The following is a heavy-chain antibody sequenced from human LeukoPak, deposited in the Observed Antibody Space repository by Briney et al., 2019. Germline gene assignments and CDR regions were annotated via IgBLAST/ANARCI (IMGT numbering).Heavy chain of an antibody. V-gene: IGHV3-30-3*01. CDR3: ARVGSRYCSGANCYDGF. CDR2: ISYDGNNQ. CDR1: GFAFSSLA. D-gene: IGHD2-15*01. J-gene: IGHJ4*02. Sequence: PGTSLRLSCAVSGFAFSSLAMHWVRQAPGKGLEWVAFISYDGNNQYYADSVEGRFTISRDNSKNTLYLQMNNLRAEDTAIYYCARVGSRYCSGANCYDGFRGQGTLVSVSS.